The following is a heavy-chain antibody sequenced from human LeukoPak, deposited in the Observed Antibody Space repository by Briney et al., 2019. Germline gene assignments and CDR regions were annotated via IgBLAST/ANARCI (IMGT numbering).Heavy chain of an antibody. Sequence: ASVKVSCKASGGTFSSYAISWVRQAPGQGLEWMGRITPIFGIANYAQKFQGRVTITADKSTSTAYMELSSLRSEDTAVYYCARDIAARDDYWGQGTLVTVSS. D-gene: IGHD6-6*01. CDR3: ARDIAARDDY. CDR1: GGTFSSYA. J-gene: IGHJ4*02. V-gene: IGHV1-69*04. CDR2: ITPIFGIA.